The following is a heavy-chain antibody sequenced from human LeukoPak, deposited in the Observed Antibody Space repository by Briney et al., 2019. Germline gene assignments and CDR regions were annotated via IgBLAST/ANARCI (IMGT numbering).Heavy chain of an antibody. D-gene: IGHD6-13*01. CDR3: AAHPRWQQLARWDLIY. CDR2: INPSGGST. V-gene: IGHV1-46*01. Sequence: ASVKLSCKASGYTFTSYYMHWVRQAPGQGLEWMGIINPSGGSTSYAQKFQGRVTMTEDTSTDTAYMELSSLRSEDTAVYYCAAHPRWQQLARWDLIYWGQGTLVTVSS. J-gene: IGHJ4*02. CDR1: GYTFTSYY.